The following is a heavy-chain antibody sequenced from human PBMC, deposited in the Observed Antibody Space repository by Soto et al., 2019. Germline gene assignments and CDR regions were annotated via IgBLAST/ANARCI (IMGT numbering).Heavy chain of an antibody. CDR1: GFTFSNYA. J-gene: IGHJ4*02. CDR2: IGVSGDNT. CDR3: GKEVSGSAYDAANF. V-gene: IGHV3-23*01. D-gene: IGHD5-12*01. Sequence: EVQLLESGGGLVQPGGSLTLSCAASGFTFSNYAMTWVRQAPGRGLEWLSAIGVSGDNTYYADSVKGRFIISRDNCQNTVHLQMNSLRAEDTAVYSGGKEVSGSAYDAANFWGRGALVTVSS.